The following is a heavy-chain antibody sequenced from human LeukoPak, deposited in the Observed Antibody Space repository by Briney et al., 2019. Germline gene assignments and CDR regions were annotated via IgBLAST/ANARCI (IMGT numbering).Heavy chain of an antibody. D-gene: IGHD3-22*01. Sequence: GASVKVSCKASRYTFITYDIIWVRQAAGQGLEWMGWLNPHSGNTGYTENFQGRVTLTMDSSIDTAYMELRSLRFEDTAVYYCARDLWNFYDDSGYNRDFDSWGRGTLVTVSS. CDR3: ARDLWNFYDDSGYNRDFDS. V-gene: IGHV1-8*01. CDR2: LNPHSGNT. CDR1: RYTFITYD. J-gene: IGHJ5*01.